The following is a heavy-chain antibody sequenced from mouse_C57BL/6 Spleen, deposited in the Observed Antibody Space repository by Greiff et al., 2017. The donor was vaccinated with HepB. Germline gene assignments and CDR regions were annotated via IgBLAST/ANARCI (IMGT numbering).Heavy chain of an antibody. CDR1: GYTFTSYW. Sequence: VQLQHPGAELVKPGASVKMSCKASGYTFTSYWITWVKQRPGQGLEWIGDIYPGSGSTNYNEKFKSKATLTVDTSSSTAYMQLSSLTSEDSAVYYCARGGYYGNYDAMDYWGQGTSVTVSS. V-gene: IGHV1-55*01. D-gene: IGHD2-1*01. CDR3: ARGGYYGNYDAMDY. CDR2: IYPGSGST. J-gene: IGHJ4*01.